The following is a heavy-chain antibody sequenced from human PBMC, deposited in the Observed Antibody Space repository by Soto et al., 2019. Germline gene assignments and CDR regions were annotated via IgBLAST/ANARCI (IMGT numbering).Heavy chain of an antibody. CDR3: ASIGRGPNFDY. Sequence: PGGSLRLSCAASGFTFSSYSMNWVRQAPGKGLEWVSYISSSSSTIYYADSVKGRFTISRDNAKNSLYLQMNSLRAEDTAVYYCASIGRGPNFDYWGQGTLVTVSS. CDR2: ISSSSSTI. CDR1: GFTFSSYS. D-gene: IGHD5-12*01. J-gene: IGHJ4*02. V-gene: IGHV3-48*01.